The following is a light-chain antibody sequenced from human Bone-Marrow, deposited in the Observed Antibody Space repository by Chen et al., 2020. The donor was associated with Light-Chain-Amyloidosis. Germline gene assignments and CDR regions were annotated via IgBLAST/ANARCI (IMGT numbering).Light chain of an antibody. V-gene: IGLV3-25*02. J-gene: IGLJ2*01. CDR3: QSADSSGTYEVV. CDR2: RDT. CDR1: DLPTKY. Sequence: SYELTQPPSVSVSPGQTARITCSGDDLPTKYAYWYQQKPGQAPVLVIHRDTERPSGISERFAGASSGTTATWTISGVHAEEEADYHCQSADSSGTYEVVFGGGTKLTVL.